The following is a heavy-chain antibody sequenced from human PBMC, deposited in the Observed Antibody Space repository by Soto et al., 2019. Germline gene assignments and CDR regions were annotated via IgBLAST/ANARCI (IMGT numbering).Heavy chain of an antibody. CDR3: ARRRHDSSGDAFDI. Sequence: QLQLQESGPGLVKPSKTLSLTCTVSGGSISSSSYYWGWIRQPPGKGLEWIGSIYYSGSTYYNPSLKSRVTISVDTSKNQFSLKLSSVTAADTAVYYCARRRHDSSGDAFDIWGQGTMVTVSS. CDR2: IYYSGST. D-gene: IGHD3-22*01. J-gene: IGHJ3*02. V-gene: IGHV4-39*01. CDR1: GGSISSSSYY.